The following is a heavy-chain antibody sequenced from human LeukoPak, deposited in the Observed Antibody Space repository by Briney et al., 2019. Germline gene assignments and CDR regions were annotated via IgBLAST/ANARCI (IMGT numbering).Heavy chain of an antibody. CDR1: GYTFTGYH. D-gene: IGHD3-22*01. CDR3: ARDYYDSSGNRIDY. CDR2: INPNSGDT. J-gene: IGHJ4*02. V-gene: IGHV1-2*02. Sequence: ASVKVSCKTSGYTFTGYHMHWVRQAPGQGLEWMGWINPNSGDTSYAQKFQGRVTMTTDTSISTAYMEVSSLRSDDTAVYYCARDYYDSSGNRIDYWGQGTLVTVSS.